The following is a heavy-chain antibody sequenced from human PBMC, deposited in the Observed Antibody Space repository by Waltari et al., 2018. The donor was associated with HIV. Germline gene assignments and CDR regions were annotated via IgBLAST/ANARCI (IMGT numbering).Heavy chain of an antibody. CDR2: ITSSGYTI. Sequence: EVQLVESGGGLVQPGGSLRLSCVASGSPFSSYSMNWVRQAPGKGLEWVSYITSSGYTIYYADSVEGRFTVSRDNAKNSLFLQMSSLRAEDTAVYYCARTTHGVDYWGQGTLVTVSS. CDR1: GSPFSSYS. V-gene: IGHV3-48*04. J-gene: IGHJ4*02. D-gene: IGHD1-1*01. CDR3: ARTTHGVDY.